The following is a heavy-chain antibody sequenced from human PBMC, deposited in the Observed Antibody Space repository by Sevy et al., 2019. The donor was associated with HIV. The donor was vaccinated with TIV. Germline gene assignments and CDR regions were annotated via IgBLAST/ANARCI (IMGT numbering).Heavy chain of an antibody. Sequence: GGSLRLSCAASGFTFSSYWMHWVRQAPGKGLVWVSRINSDGSSTSYADSVKGRFTISRDKAKNTLYLQMNSLRAEDTAVYYCARTVAAAGTRYYGMDVWGQGTTVTVSS. CDR3: ARTVAAAGTRYYGMDV. V-gene: IGHV3-74*01. CDR1: GFTFSSYW. J-gene: IGHJ6*02. CDR2: INSDGSST. D-gene: IGHD6-13*01.